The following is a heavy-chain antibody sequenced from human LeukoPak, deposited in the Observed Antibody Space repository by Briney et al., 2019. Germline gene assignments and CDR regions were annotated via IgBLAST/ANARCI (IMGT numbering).Heavy chain of an antibody. D-gene: IGHD1-1*01. J-gene: IGHJ6*02. CDR1: GGSISNYY. Sequence: SETLSLTCSVSGGSISNYYWSWIRQPPGMGLEWIGNIYYSGSTDYNPSLKSPVTMSVDTSKNQFSLKMSSVTAADTAVNYCARGFSVWTGYYYYYGMDVWGLGTTVTVSS. CDR3: ARGFSVWTGYYYYYGMDV. V-gene: IGHV4-59*01. CDR2: IYYSGST.